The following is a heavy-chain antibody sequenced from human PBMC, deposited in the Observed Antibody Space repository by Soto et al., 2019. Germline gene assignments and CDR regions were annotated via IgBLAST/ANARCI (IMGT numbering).Heavy chain of an antibody. D-gene: IGHD3-16*01. CDR1: GFTFSSYA. Sequence: EVQLLESGGGLVQPGGSLRLSCAASGFTFSSYAMSWVRQAPGKGLEWVSAISGSGGSTYYADSVKGRFTISRDNSKNTLYLQMNSLRAKDTAVYYCAKVNGMGGYFDYWGQGTLVTVSS. J-gene: IGHJ4*02. V-gene: IGHV3-23*01. CDR3: AKVNGMGGYFDY. CDR2: ISGSGGST.